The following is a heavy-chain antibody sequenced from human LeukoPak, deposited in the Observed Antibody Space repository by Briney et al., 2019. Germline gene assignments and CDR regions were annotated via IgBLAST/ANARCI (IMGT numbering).Heavy chain of an antibody. J-gene: IGHJ3*02. CDR1: GGSISSGSYY. CDR3: ARDVPTVQLWRTDAFDI. D-gene: IGHD5-18*01. V-gene: IGHV4-61*02. CDR2: IYTSGST. Sequence: SQTLSLTCTVSGGSISSGSYYWSWIRQPAGKGLEWIGRIYTSGSTNYNPSLKSRVTISVDTSKSQFSLKLSSVTAADTAVYYCARDVPTVQLWRTDAFDIWGQGTMVTVSS.